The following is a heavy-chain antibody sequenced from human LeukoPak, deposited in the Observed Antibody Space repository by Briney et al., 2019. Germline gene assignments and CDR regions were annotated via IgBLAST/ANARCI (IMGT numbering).Heavy chain of an antibody. D-gene: IGHD2-2*01. Sequence: GGSLRLSCAASGFTFSSYAMSWVRQAPGKGLEWVSAISGSGGSTYYADSVKGRFTISRDNSKNTLYLQMNSLRAEDMAVYYCAKGGQLLISLFDYWGQGTLVTVSS. CDR2: ISGSGGST. J-gene: IGHJ4*02. CDR1: GFTFSSYA. V-gene: IGHV3-23*01. CDR3: AKGGQLLISLFDY.